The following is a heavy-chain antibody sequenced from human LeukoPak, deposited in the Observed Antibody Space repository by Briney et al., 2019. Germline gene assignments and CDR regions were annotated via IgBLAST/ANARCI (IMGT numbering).Heavy chain of an antibody. CDR3: ARDRNFYDSSGYYYD. CDR1: GFTFSSYG. Sequence: GGSLRLSCAASGFTFSSYGMHWVRQAPGKGLEWVANIKQDGSEKYYVDSVKGRFTISRDNAKNSLYLQMNSLRAEDTAVYYCARDRNFYDSSGYYYDWGQGTLVTVSS. D-gene: IGHD3-22*01. J-gene: IGHJ4*02. V-gene: IGHV3-7*01. CDR2: IKQDGSEK.